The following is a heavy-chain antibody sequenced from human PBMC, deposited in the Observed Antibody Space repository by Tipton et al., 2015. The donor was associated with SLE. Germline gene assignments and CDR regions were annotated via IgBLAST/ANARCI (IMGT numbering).Heavy chain of an antibody. J-gene: IGHJ4*02. CDR1: VYS. CDR3: ARSGHRFDY. Sequence: VYSWGWIRQPPGKGLQWIGEINHSGHTNYNPSLKSRVTISVDTSKSQFSLRLTSVTAANTAVFYCARSGHRFDYWGQGILVTVAS. V-gene: IGHV4-34*01. D-gene: IGHD1-14*01. CDR2: INHSGHT.